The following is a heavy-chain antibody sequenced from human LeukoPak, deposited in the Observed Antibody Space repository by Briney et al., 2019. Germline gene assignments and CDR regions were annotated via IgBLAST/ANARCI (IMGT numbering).Heavy chain of an antibody. CDR2: ISYDGSNK. Sequence: AGGSLRLSCAASGFTFSRYDLSWVRQAPGKGLEWVAVISYDGSNKYYADSVKGRFTISRDNSKNTLYLQMNSLRAEDTAVYYCAKDRGDYWGQGTLVTVSS. V-gene: IGHV3-30*18. CDR3: AKDRGDY. J-gene: IGHJ4*02. CDR1: GFTFSRYD. D-gene: IGHD3-10*01.